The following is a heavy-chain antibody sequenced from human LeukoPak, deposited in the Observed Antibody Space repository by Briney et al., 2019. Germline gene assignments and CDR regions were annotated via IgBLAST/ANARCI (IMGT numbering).Heavy chain of an antibody. D-gene: IGHD6-13*01. J-gene: IGHJ4*02. CDR1: GFTFSSYD. V-gene: IGHV3-13*01. Sequence: GGSLRLSCAASGFTFSSYDMHWVRQATGRGLEWVSAIGTAGDTYYPGSVKGRFTISRENAKNSLYLQMNSLRAEDTAVYYCAREDRSSWYRHWGQGTLVTVSS. CDR2: IGTAGDT. CDR3: AREDRSSWYRH.